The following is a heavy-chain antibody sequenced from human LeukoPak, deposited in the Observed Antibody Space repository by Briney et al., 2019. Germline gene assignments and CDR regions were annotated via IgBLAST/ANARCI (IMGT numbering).Heavy chain of an antibody. V-gene: IGHV3-74*01. CDR3: ARDPAKVVPAVPVAFDI. CDR1: GFTFSSYW. CDR2: INSDGTST. Sequence: PGGSLRLSCVDSGFTFSSYWMHWVRQAPGKGLVWASHINSDGTSTSYADSVKGRFTISRDNAKNSLYLQMNSLRGEDTAVYYCARDPAKVVPAVPVAFDIWGQGTMVTVSS. J-gene: IGHJ3*02. D-gene: IGHD2-2*01.